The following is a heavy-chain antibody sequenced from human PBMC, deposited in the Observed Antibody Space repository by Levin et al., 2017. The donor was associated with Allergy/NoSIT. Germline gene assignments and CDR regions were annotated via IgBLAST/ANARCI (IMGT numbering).Heavy chain of an antibody. V-gene: IGHV3-53*01. J-gene: IGHJ4*02. D-gene: IGHD3-9*01. Sequence: PGGSRRLSCAASGFVVTRNHMSWVRQAPGKGLEWLSVTYSGGATYYRDSVKGRFTISRDNFKNTLYLQMNSLRAEDTAIYYCARDNYDTPGELDFWGQGTLVTVS. CDR1: GFVVTRNH. CDR2: TYSGGAT. CDR3: ARDNYDTPGELDF.